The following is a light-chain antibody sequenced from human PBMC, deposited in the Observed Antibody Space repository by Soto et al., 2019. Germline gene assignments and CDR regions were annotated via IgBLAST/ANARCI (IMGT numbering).Light chain of an antibody. CDR3: QEYHSPPFT. CDR2: GAS. CDR1: QGISSS. J-gene: IGKJ3*01. V-gene: IGKV1-27*01. Sequence: DIQMTQSPSSLSASVGDTVTITCRASQGISSSLAWYQQKAGKVPDLLIYGASILQSGVPSHFSGSGSGTDFTLTISSLQPEDVATYYCQEYHSPPFTFGPGTKVDMK.